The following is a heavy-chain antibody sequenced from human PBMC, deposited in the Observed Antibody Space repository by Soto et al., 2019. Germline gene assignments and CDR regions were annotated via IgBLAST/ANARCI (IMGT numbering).Heavy chain of an antibody. J-gene: IGHJ6*02. V-gene: IGHV3-74*01. CDR3: ASSPSYYYDSSGFWYYYYGMDV. D-gene: IGHD3-22*01. CDR1: GFTFISYW. Sequence: PWGSLRLSCAASGFTFISYWIHFCRQSPLKWLVWVSRINSDGSSTSYADSVKGRFTISRDNAKNTLYLQMNSLRAEDTAVYYCASSPSYYYDSSGFWYYYYGMDVWGQGTTVTVSS. CDR2: INSDGSST.